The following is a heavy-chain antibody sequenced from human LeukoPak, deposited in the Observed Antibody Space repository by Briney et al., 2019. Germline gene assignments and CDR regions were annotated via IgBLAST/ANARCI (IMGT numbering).Heavy chain of an antibody. V-gene: IGHV4-59*01. CDR1: GGSISSYY. J-gene: IGHJ5*02. Sequence: PSETLSLTCTVSGGSISSYYWSWIRQPPGKGLEWIGYIYYSGSTNYNPSLKSRVTISVDTSKNQFSLKLSSVAAADTAVYYCARGHGGSGFDPWGQGTLVTVSS. CDR2: IYYSGST. D-gene: IGHD3-10*01. CDR3: ARGHGGSGFDP.